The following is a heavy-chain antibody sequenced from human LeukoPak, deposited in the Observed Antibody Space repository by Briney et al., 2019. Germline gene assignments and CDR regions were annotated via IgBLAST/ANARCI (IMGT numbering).Heavy chain of an antibody. J-gene: IGHJ4*02. CDR2: INQYGSEK. Sequence: PGGSLRLSCATSGFTFSTYWMSWVRQAPGKGLEWVANINQYGSEKYYVDSVKGRFTISRDNAKSSLYLQMNSLRADDTAVYSCANGDGFDYWGQGTLVTVSS. V-gene: IGHV3-7*01. CDR1: GFTFSTYW. D-gene: IGHD2-8*01. CDR3: ANGDGFDY.